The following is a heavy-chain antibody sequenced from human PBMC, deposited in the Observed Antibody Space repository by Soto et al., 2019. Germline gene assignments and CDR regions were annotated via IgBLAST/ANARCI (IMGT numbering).Heavy chain of an antibody. J-gene: IGHJ4*01. CDR2: IFHSGNA. CDR1: GGSMRNVY. Sequence: PSETLSLTCTVSGGSMRNVYWSWIRQPPGERLEWIGFIFHSGNAKYNPSLKSRVTISIDTSKSQFSLSLDSVTAADTAVYFCARAHAPTLPFDYWGLGTLVTVSS. CDR3: ARAHAPTLPFDY. V-gene: IGHV4-59*01. D-gene: IGHD2-15*01.